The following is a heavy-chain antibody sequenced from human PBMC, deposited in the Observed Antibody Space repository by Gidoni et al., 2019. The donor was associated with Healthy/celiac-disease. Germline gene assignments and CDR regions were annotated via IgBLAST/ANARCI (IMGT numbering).Heavy chain of an antibody. D-gene: IGHD7-27*01. CDR2: SSGSGGST. CDR3: AKRGGGLTGDAFDI. Sequence: EVQLLESGGGLVQPGGSLRLSCAASGFTFSSYAMSCVPQAPGKGLEGSSASSGSGGSTYYADSVKGRFTISRDNSKNTLYLQMNSLRAEDTAVYYCAKRGGGLTGDAFDIWGQGTMVTVSS. CDR1: GFTFSSYA. J-gene: IGHJ3*02. V-gene: IGHV3-23*01.